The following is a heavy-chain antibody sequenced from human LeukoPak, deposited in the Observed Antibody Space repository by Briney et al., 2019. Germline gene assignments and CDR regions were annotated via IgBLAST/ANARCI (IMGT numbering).Heavy chain of an antibody. J-gene: IGHJ4*02. CDR3: ATGRDPYKTGH. V-gene: IGHV4-59*01. CDR2: ICDNGNT. Sequence: PSETLSLTCTFSGGSFSPAHWSWIRQPPGKGLEWIGVICDNGNTDYNPSLKSRVTVSVDTSKSQFSLKLSSLAAADTAVYYCATGRDPYKTGHWGQGTLVTVSS. D-gene: IGHD5-24*01. CDR1: GGSFSPAH.